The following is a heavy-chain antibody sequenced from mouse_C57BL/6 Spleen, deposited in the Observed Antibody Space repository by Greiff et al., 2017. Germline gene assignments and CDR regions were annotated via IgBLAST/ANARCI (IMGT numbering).Heavy chain of an antibody. CDR2: IDPANGDT. Sequence: EVQLQESGAELVRPGASVKLSCTASGFNINDDYMHWVKQRPEQGLEWIGWIDPANGDTEYASKFQGKATITADTASNTAYLQLSSLTSEDTAVYYCTIYERAYWGQGTTLTVAS. CDR1: GFNINDDY. D-gene: IGHD1-1*01. V-gene: IGHV14-4*01. CDR3: TIYERAY. J-gene: IGHJ2*01.